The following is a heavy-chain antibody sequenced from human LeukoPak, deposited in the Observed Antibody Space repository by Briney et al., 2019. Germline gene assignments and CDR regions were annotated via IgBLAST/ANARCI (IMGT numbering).Heavy chain of an antibody. Sequence: GRSLRLSCAASGFTFDDYAMHWVRQAPGKGLEWVAFIRYDGSNKYYADSVKGRFTISRDNSKNTLYLQMNSPRAEDTAVYYCAKAYYDGSYYDYWGQGTLVTVSS. CDR2: IRYDGSNK. D-gene: IGHD3-16*01. CDR3: AKAYYDGSYYDY. J-gene: IGHJ4*02. CDR1: GFTFDDYA. V-gene: IGHV3-30*02.